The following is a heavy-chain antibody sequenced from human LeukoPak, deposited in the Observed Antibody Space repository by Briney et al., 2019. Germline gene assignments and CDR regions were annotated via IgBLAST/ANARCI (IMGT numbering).Heavy chain of an antibody. J-gene: IGHJ4*02. CDR1: GFTFSSYA. CDR2: ISGSGGST. V-gene: IGHV3-23*01. D-gene: IGHD3-22*01. Sequence: GGSLRLSCAASGFTFSSYAMSWVRQAPGKGLEWVSAISGSGGSTYYADSVKGRFTISRDNSKNTLYLQMNSLRAEDTAVYYCAKDADSSGYYFPGYFDYWSQGTLVTVSS. CDR3: AKDADSSGYYFPGYFDY.